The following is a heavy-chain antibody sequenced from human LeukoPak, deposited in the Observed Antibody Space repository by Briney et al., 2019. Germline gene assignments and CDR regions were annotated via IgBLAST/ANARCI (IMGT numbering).Heavy chain of an antibody. J-gene: IGHJ6*02. CDR3: ARSITMVRGVTYYYYYGMDV. CDR1: GFTFSSYA. V-gene: IGHV3-30-3*01. CDR2: ISYDGSNK. Sequence: GSLRLSCAASGFTFSSYAMHWVRQAPGKGLEWVAVISYDGSNKYYADSVKGRFTISRDNSKNTLYLPMNSLRAEDTAVYYCARSITMVRGVTYYYYYGMDVWGQGTTVTVSS. D-gene: IGHD3-10*01.